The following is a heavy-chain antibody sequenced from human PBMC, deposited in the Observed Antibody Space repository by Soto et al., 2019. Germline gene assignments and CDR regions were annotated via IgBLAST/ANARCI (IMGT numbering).Heavy chain of an antibody. CDR1: GYTFTGYY. CDR3: ARALSSYYYGSGSHIAYYYYGVDV. Sequence: ASVKVSCKASGYTFTGYYMHWVRQAPGQGLEWMGWINPNSGGTNYAQKFQGWVTMTRDTSISTAYMELSRLRSDDTAVYYCARALSSYYYGSGSHIAYYYYGVDVWGQGTTVTVS. D-gene: IGHD3-10*01. V-gene: IGHV1-2*04. CDR2: INPNSGGT. J-gene: IGHJ6*02.